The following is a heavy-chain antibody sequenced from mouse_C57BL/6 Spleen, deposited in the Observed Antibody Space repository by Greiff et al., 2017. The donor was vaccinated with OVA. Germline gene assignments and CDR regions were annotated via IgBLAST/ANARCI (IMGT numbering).Heavy chain of an antibody. CDR2: IDPSDSYT. CDR1: GYTFTSYW. CDR3: AGSLLSRAMDY. D-gene: IGHD1-1*01. J-gene: IGHJ4*01. V-gene: IGHV1-59*01. Sequence: QVQLKQPGAELVRPGTSVKLSCKASGYTFTSYWMHWVKQRPGQGLEWIGVIDPSDSYTNYNQKFKGKATLTVDTSSSTAYMQLSSLTSEDSAVYYCAGSLLSRAMDYWGQGTSVTVSS.